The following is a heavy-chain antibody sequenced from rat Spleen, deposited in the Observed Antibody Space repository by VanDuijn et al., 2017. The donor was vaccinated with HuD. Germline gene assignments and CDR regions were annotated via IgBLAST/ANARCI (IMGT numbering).Heavy chain of an antibody. CDR3: ARGGFYDGTYYPGGFDY. Sequence: EVQLVESGGGLVQPGGSLKLSCVASGFTFNNYWMTWIRQAPGRGLEWVASITNASGRTYYSDFVKGRFTISRDTAQNTLYLQMNSLRSEDTATYYCARGGFYDGTYYPGGFDYWGQGVMVTVSS. V-gene: IGHV5-31*01. D-gene: IGHD1-12*02. J-gene: IGHJ2*01. CDR1: GFTFNNYW. CDR2: ITNASGRT.